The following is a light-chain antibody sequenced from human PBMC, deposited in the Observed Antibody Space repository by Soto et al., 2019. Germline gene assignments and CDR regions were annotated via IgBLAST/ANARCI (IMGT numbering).Light chain of an antibody. CDR3: HHYTNWPPRNT. CDR2: DTS. CDR1: YTVGTN. Sequence: EIVLTQSPAALSVSPGERGTRSRLAIYTVGTNLAWYQQKPGQAPRILIYDTSTRASDVPARFSGSGSETEFTLTISGLQSEDFGIYYCHHYTNWPPRNTVGPGTQVDIK. V-gene: IGKV3-15*01. J-gene: IGKJ2*01.